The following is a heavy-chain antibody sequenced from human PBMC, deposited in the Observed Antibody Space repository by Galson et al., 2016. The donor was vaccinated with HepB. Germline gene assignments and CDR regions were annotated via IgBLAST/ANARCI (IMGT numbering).Heavy chain of an antibody. CDR1: GFSLTTSGVA. J-gene: IGHJ3*01. CDR2: IDWNDDA. CDR3: ARTYPHYYDISGHPLPDAFDV. D-gene: IGHD3-22*01. V-gene: IGHV2-70*01. Sequence: PALVKPTQTLTLTCSFSGFSLTTSGVAVGWIRQPPGKALESLALIDWNDDAYYSTSLKTRLTISRDTSKNQVVLTVTNMDPVDTATYYCARTYPHYYDISGHPLPDAFDVWGQGTMVTVSS.